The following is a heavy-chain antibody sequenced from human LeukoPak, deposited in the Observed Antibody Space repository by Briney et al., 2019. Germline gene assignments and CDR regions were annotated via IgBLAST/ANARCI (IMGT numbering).Heavy chain of an antibody. D-gene: IGHD3-22*01. J-gene: IGHJ4*02. Sequence: SVKVSFKASGYTFTGYYMHWVRQARGQRLEWVGWSNTNSGGTNYAQKFQGRVTMTRHTSISTAYMELSRLRSDDTAVYYCAREGDSSRYPQPNIAYWGQGTLVTVSS. CDR1: GYTFTGYY. V-gene: IGHV1-2*02. CDR3: AREGDSSRYPQPNIAY. CDR2: SNTNSGGT.